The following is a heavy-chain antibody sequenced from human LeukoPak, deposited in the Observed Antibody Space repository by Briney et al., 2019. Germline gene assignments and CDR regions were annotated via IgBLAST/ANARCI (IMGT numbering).Heavy chain of an antibody. D-gene: IGHD2-21*01. V-gene: IGHV4-34*01. CDR1: GGSISSYY. CDR2: INHNGYT. Sequence: PSETLSLTCTVSGGSISSYYWSWIRQPPGKGLEWIGEINHNGYTNNNPSLKSRVTMSVDKSKRQFSLKLSSVTAADTAVYYCALGGDFDYWGQGTPVTISS. CDR3: ALGGDFDY. J-gene: IGHJ4*02.